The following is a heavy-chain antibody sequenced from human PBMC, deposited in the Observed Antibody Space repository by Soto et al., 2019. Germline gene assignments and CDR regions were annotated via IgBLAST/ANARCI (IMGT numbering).Heavy chain of an antibody. Sequence: PGGSLRLSCAASGFTFSSYGMHWVRQAPGKGLEWVANIAQDGSEKHYVDSVKGRFTISRDNGKNSLSLQMNSLRAEDTAMYYCARGTELRYCTSSSCPGLDVWGQGTTVTVSS. CDR1: GFTFSSYG. D-gene: IGHD2-2*01. J-gene: IGHJ6*02. V-gene: IGHV3-7*03. CDR3: ARGTELRYCTSSSCPGLDV. CDR2: IAQDGSEK.